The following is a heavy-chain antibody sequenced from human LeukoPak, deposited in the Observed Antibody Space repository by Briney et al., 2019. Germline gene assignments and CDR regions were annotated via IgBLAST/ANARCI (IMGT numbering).Heavy chain of an antibody. V-gene: IGHV6-1*01. CDR2: TYYRSKWYN. CDR3: ARVQQLVQGFHY. Sequence: SQTLSLTCAISVDSVSNNNVAWNWHTQSPSRDLEWLRRTYYRSKWYNDYAVSVKSRITITPNTSKNQVSLQLSSVSLEDTAIYFCARVQQLVQGFHYWGQGTLVTVSS. D-gene: IGHD6-13*01. CDR1: VDSVSNNNVA. J-gene: IGHJ4*02.